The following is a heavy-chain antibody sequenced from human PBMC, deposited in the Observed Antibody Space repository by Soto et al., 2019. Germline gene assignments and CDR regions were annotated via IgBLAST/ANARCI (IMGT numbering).Heavy chain of an antibody. D-gene: IGHD3-22*01. V-gene: IGHV4-30-4*01. CDR3: ARETKQNYDSSPWNGGFDS. Sequence: QVHLQESGPGLVKPSQTLSLSCTVSGDSISSPHYYWTWIRQPPGKGLEWVGYTYSTGNNFYNPALKSRVAMSVDPATNQFSLKLASVTDADTAVYFCARETKQNYDSSPWNGGFDSWGPGTLVTVSS. CDR1: GDSISSPHYY. J-gene: IGHJ4*02. CDR2: TYSTGNN.